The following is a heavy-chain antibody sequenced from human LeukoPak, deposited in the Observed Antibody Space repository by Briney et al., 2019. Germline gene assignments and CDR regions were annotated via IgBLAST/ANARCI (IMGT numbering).Heavy chain of an antibody. CDR2: ISSGGSTI. D-gene: IGHD6-6*01. CDR3: AKGETFEYRGHAFDY. J-gene: IGHJ4*02. CDR1: GFTFSDYY. Sequence: PGGSLRLSCAVSGFTFSDYYMSWIRQAPGKGLEWVSYISSGGSTISHADSVKGRFTISRDNAENSLYLQMNSLRAEDTAFYYCAKGETFEYRGHAFDYWGQGTLVTVSS. V-gene: IGHV3-11*01.